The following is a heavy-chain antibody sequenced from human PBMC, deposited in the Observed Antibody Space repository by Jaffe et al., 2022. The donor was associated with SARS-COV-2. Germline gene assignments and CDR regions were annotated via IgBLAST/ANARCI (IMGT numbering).Heavy chain of an antibody. CDR1: GYTFTSYD. D-gene: IGHD6-6*01. V-gene: IGHV1-8*01. CDR3: ATLQLVRPDNAFDI. Sequence: QVQLVQSGAEVKKPGASVKVSCKASGYTFTSYDINWVRQATGQGLEWMGWMNPNSGNTGYAQKFQGRVTMTRNTSITTAYMELSSLRSEDTAVYYCATLQLVRPDNAFDIWGQGTMVTVSS. CDR2: MNPNSGNT. J-gene: IGHJ3*02.